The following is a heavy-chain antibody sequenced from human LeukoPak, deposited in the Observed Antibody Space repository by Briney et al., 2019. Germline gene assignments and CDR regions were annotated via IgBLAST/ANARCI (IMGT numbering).Heavy chain of an antibody. CDR3: ARDRSDYDSSGYYLGY. D-gene: IGHD3-22*01. V-gene: IGHV1-69*13. J-gene: IGHJ4*02. CDR2: IIPIFGTA. Sequence: SVKVSCKASGGTLSSYAISWVRQAPGQGLEWMGGIIPIFGTANYAQKFQGRVTITADESTSTAYMELSSLRSEDTAVYYCARDRSDYDSSGYYLGYWGQGTLVTVSS. CDR1: GGTLSSYA.